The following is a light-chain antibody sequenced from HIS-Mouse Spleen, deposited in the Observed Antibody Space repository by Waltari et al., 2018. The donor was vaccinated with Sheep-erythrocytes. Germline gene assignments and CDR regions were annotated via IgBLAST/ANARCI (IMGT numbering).Light chain of an antibody. V-gene: IGKV1-9*01. CDR1: QGISIY. Sequence: DIQFTQSPSFLSASVGDRVTITCLASQGISIYLARYQQKPGKAPKILIYAASTLQSGVPPRFSGSGSATEFTLTISSLQPEDFATYYCQQLNSYPPAFGPGTKVDIK. CDR3: QQLNSYPPA. CDR2: AAS. J-gene: IGKJ3*01.